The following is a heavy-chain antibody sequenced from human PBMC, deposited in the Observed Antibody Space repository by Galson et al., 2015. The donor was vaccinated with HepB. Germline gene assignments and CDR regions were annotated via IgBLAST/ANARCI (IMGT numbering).Heavy chain of an antibody. D-gene: IGHD1-26*01. Sequence: SLRLSCAASGFTFTAYWMHWVRQAPGKGLEWVANIKQDGSEKYYVDSVKGRFTISRDNAKNSLYLQMNSLRDEDTAVYYCSTTTEWELHFDHWGQGTLVTVSS. CDR1: GFTFTAYW. CDR3: STTTEWELHFDH. J-gene: IGHJ4*02. V-gene: IGHV3-7*01. CDR2: IKQDGSEK.